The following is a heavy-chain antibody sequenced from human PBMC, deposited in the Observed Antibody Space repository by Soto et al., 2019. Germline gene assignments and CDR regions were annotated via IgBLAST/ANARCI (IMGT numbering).Heavy chain of an antibody. Sequence: PSETLSLTCTVSGCSISSYYWSWIRQPPGKGLEWIGYIYYSGSTNYNPSLKSRVTISVDTSKNQFSLKLSFVTAADTAVYYCERDLSYYDFCSGSHNWFAPCGQGTLVTVSS. CDR3: ERDLSYYDFCSGSHNWFAP. CDR2: IYYSGST. V-gene: IGHV4-59*01. CDR1: GCSISSYY. J-gene: IGHJ5*02. D-gene: IGHD3-3*01.